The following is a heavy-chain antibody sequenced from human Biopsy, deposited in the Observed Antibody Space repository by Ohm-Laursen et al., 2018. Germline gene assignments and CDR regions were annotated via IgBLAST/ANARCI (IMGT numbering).Heavy chain of an antibody. J-gene: IGHJ5*02. Sequence: TLSLTCIVSGGSIISYYWTWIRQPPGKGLEWIGHVYNRGITNYNPSLKSRVTISKDTSKNQFSLQVNSVTAVDTAVYYCARTPRDSFWSGSYKRGLWFDPWGQGTLVIVSS. CDR2: VYNRGIT. V-gene: IGHV4-59*01. CDR1: GGSIISYY. CDR3: ARTPRDSFWSGSYKRGLWFDP. D-gene: IGHD3-3*01.